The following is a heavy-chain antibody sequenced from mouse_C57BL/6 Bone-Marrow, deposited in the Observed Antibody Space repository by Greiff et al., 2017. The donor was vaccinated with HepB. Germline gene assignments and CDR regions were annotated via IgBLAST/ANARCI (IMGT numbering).Heavy chain of an antibody. CDR2: ISSGGSYT. J-gene: IGHJ3*01. V-gene: IGHV5-6*02. Sequence: EVMLVESGGDLVKPGGSLKLSCAASGFTFSSYGMSWVRQTPDKRLEWVATISSGGSYTYYPDSVKGRFTIARDNAKNTLYLQMSSLKSEDTAMYYGARAGKLGNWFAYWGQGTLVTVSA. D-gene: IGHD4-1*01. CDR3: ARAGKLGNWFAY. CDR1: GFTFSSYG.